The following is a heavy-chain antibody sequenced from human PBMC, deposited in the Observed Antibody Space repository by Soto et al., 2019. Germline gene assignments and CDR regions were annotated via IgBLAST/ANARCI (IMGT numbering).Heavy chain of an antibody. D-gene: IGHD3-3*01. CDR1: GFSFMSYV. Sequence: EIQLLESGGELVQPGGYLRLSCAGSGFSFMSYVMAWVRQAPGKGPEWVSSISGSSSGIFYSDSVKGRFTISRDNSQSTVFLQMDSLRVEVTAIYYCSRVQYYYDSTTYYRSNGWFDPWGKGTLVTVSP. CDR2: ISGSSSGI. V-gene: IGHV3-23*01. CDR3: SRVQYYYDSTTYYRSNGWFDP. J-gene: IGHJ5*02.